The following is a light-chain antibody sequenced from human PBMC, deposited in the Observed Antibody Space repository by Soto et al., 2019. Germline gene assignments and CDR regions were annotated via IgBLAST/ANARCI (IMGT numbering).Light chain of an antibody. CDR3: QQYNSYLYT. CDR2: DAS. CDR1: QSISSW. V-gene: IGKV1-5*01. J-gene: IGKJ2*01. Sequence: DIQMTQSPSTLSASEGDRVTITCRASQSISSWLAWYQQKPGKAPKVLIYDASNLESGVPSRFXGSGSGTXXXXXXXXLQADDFATYYCQQYNSYLYTFGQGTKVEIK.